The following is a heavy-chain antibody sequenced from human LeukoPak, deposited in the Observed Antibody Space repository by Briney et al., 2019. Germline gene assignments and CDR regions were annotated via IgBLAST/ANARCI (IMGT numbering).Heavy chain of an antibody. J-gene: IGHJ4*02. V-gene: IGHV1-2*02. D-gene: IGHD1-26*01. CDR2: INTHNGAT. CDR3: ARGPIGGLRKGFDI. Sequence: ASVRVSCKASGDTFAGYYVHWVRQAPGQGLEWMGWINTHNGATNYAQHFQGRVTMTTDTAVTTAYMDLDGLISDDAAVYFCARGPIGGLRKGFDIWGQGTLVTVSS. CDR1: GDTFAGYY.